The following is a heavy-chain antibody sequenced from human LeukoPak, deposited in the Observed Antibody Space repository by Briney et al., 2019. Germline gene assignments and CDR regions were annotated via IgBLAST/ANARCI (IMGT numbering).Heavy chain of an antibody. V-gene: IGHV1-18*01. D-gene: IGHD1-26*01. J-gene: IGHJ3*02. CDR2: VSAYSDNT. Sequence: ASLKVSCKASGYTFTSYDINWVRQAPGQGLEWMGWVSAYSDNTYSAQKFQGRVTMTTDTSTNTAYVELRSVRSEDTAVYYCAREGSYDAFDIWGQGTMVTVSS. CDR1: GYTFTSYD. CDR3: AREGSYDAFDI.